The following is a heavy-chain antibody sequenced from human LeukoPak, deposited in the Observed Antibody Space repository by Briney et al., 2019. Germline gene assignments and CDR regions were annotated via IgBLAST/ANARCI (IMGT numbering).Heavy chain of an antibody. D-gene: IGHD2-15*01. CDR1: GFTFGSYA. J-gene: IGHJ4*02. CDR3: ARNHHNSGGRCDF. Sequence: GGSLRLSCTASGFTFGSYAMSWVRQAPGRGLEWVSAISGSGGNTYYADSVKGRFTISRDNSKNTLYLQMNSLRADDTAVYYCARNHHNSGGRCDFWGQGTLVTVSS. V-gene: IGHV3-23*01. CDR2: ISGSGGNT.